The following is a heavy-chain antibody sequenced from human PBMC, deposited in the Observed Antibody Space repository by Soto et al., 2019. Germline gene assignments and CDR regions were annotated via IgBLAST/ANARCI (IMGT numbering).Heavy chain of an antibody. CDR2: ISSSSSYI. CDR3: ARDSYAVGGVPIVYDSGYYYGMDV. J-gene: IGHJ6*02. CDR1: GFTFSSYS. Sequence: GGSLRLSCAASGFTFSSYSMNWVRQAPGKGLEWVSSISSSSSYIYYADSVKGRFTISRDNAKNSLYLQMNSLRAEDTAVYYCARDSYAVGGVPIVYDSGYYYGMDVWGQGTKVTVSS. V-gene: IGHV3-21*01. D-gene: IGHD5-12*01.